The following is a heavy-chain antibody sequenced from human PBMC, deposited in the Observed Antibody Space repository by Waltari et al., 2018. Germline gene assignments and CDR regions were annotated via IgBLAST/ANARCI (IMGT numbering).Heavy chain of an antibody. V-gene: IGHV1-2*06. CDR2: INPNSGGT. CDR3: AVYITGDEGGLDY. CDR1: GYTFTGYY. Sequence: QVQLVQSGAAVKKPGASVKVSCKASGYTFTGYYMHWVRKAPGQGLEWMGRINPNSGGTNYAQKFQGRVTITTDESTSTAYMELSSLRSEDTAVYYCAVYITGDEGGLDYWGQGTLVTVSS. D-gene: IGHD1-20*01. J-gene: IGHJ4*02.